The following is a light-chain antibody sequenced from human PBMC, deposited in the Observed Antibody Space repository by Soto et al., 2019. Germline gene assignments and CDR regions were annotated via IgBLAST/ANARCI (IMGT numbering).Light chain of an antibody. CDR3: QHYNSYSEA. J-gene: IGKJ1*01. CDR1: QTISSW. CDR2: KAS. Sequence: DIQMTQSPSTLSGSVGDRVTITGRARQTISSWLAWYQQKPGKAPKLLIYKASTLKSGVPSRFSGSGSGTEFTRTISSLQPDDFATDYCQHYNSYSEAFGQGTKVELK. V-gene: IGKV1-5*03.